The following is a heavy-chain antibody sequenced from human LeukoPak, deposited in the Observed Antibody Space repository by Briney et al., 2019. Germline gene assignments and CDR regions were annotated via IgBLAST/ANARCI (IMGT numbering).Heavy chain of an antibody. CDR3: ARAKSSTRIQLEVDP. J-gene: IGHJ5*02. CDR1: GYTFTSYG. V-gene: IGHV1-18*01. Sequence: ASVKVSCKASGYTFTSYGISWVRQAPGQGLEWMGWISAYNGNTNYAQKLQGRVTMTTDTSTSTAYMELRSLRSDDTAVYYCARAKSSTRIQLEVDPWGQGTLVTVSS. D-gene: IGHD5-18*01. CDR2: ISAYNGNT.